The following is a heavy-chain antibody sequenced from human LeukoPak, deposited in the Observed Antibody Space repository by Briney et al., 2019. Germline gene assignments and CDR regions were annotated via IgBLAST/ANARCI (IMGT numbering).Heavy chain of an antibody. D-gene: IGHD6-19*01. Sequence: PGGSLSLSCAVSGFTFSDHFLDWVRQAPGKGLEWVGRSRNKAKSYTTEYAASVKGRFTISRDGSKNSLYLQMNSLKTEDTAVYYCVRVGSVAGSDYLDYWGQGTLVTVSS. CDR2: SRNKAKSYTT. V-gene: IGHV3-72*01. CDR1: GFTFSDHF. CDR3: VRVGSVAGSDYLDY. J-gene: IGHJ4*02.